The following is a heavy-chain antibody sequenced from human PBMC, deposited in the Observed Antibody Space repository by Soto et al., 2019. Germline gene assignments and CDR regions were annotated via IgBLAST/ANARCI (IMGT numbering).Heavy chain of an antibody. J-gene: IGHJ6*03. V-gene: IGHV4-4*02. CDR1: SGSISSSNW. CDR3: ARAYYDFWSGYLAPQNYYYYYMDV. Sequence: PSETLSLTCAVSSGSISSSNWWSWVRQPPGKGLEWIGEIYHSGSTNYNPSLKSRVTISVDKSKNQFSLKLSSVTAADTAVYYCARAYYDFWSGYLAPQNYYYYYMDVWGKGTTVTVSS. CDR2: IYHSGST. D-gene: IGHD3-3*01.